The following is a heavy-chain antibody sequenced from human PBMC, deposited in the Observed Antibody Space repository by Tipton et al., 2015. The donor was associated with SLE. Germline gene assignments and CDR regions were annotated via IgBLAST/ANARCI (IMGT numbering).Heavy chain of an antibody. D-gene: IGHD4-11*01. Sequence: SLRLSCAASGFTFSNYAMHWVRQTPGKGLEYVSAISHNGGTTYYANSVKGRFTISRDNSKNMVYLLMGSLRPEDMAVYFCTRVAQYGPRYYYYYYMDVWGTGTTVTVSS. V-gene: IGHV3-64*01. J-gene: IGHJ6*03. CDR1: GFTFSNYA. CDR3: TRVAQYGPRYYYYYYMDV. CDR2: ISHNGGTT.